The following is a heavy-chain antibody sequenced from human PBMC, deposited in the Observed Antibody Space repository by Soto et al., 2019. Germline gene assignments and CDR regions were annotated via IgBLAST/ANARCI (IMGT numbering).Heavy chain of an antibody. J-gene: IGHJ3*02. Sequence: SETLSLTCTVSGDSVSSTTYYWSWIRQPPGKGLEWIGFIYYTGSTHYNPSLKSRVTISIDTSKNQFSLKLSSVTAADTAVYYRAKYRGDQKLAFEIWGQGTMVTGS. CDR2: IYYTGST. CDR3: AKYRGDQKLAFEI. V-gene: IGHV4-61*01. D-gene: IGHD2-21*01. CDR1: GDSVSSTTYY.